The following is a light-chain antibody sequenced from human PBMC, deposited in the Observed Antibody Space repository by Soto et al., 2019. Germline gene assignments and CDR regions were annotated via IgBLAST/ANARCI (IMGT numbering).Light chain of an antibody. CDR1: NSDVGTYNL. CDR2: EGS. Sequence: LTQPASVSGSPGQSITISCTVTNSDVGTYNLVSWYQQHLEKALALLIDEGSNRPSGVSSRLSGSKSCNEASLTISSLQAEDEADYYCYSYAASTTLGVFGAGSHGTV. J-gene: IGLJ1*01. CDR3: YSYAASTTLGV. V-gene: IGLV2-23*01.